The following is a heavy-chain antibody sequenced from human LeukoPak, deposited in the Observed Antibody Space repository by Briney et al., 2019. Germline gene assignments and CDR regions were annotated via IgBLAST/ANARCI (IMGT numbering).Heavy chain of an antibody. V-gene: IGHV3-48*01. CDR2: IGSDNTTI. D-gene: IGHD1-26*01. CDR1: GFTFRRYT. CDR3: AKDKSGSYGYYYGMDV. J-gene: IGHJ6*02. Sequence: GGSLRLSCAASGFTFRRYTLNWVRQAPGKGLEWISYIGSDNTTIDYADSVKDRFTISRDNSKNTLYLQMNSLRAEDTAVYYCAKDKSGSYGYYYGMDVWGQGTTVTVSS.